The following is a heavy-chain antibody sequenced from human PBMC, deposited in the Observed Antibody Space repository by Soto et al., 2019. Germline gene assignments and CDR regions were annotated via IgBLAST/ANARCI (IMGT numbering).Heavy chain of an antibody. V-gene: IGHV3-30-3*01. CDR3: ARDWRTAGTTGWFDP. CDR2: ISYDGTTK. D-gene: IGHD6-13*01. J-gene: IGHJ5*02. CDR1: GFTFSTHA. Sequence: QEQVVESGGGVVQPGRSLTLSCAASGFTFSTHAMHWVRQAPGRGLEWVAIISYDGTTKDYADSVKGRFTISRDNSKNAVYLQMNSLRSEDTALYYCARDWRTAGTTGWFDPWVQGTLVTVSS.